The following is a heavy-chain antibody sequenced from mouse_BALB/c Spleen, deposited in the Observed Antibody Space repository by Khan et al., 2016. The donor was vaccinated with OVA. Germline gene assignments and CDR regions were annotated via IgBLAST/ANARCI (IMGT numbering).Heavy chain of an antibody. CDR3: ARRNDGGYTFAY. CDR2: ISPGCGDT. D-gene: IGHD1-2*01. Sequence: VQLQESGAELARPGASVKLSCKASGYTFTDYSINWVKQRTGQGLEWIGEISPGCGDTSYNERFKGKATLTADKSSSTAYMQLTSLTSEGGAVYLCARRNDGGYTFAYWGQGTLVTVSA. J-gene: IGHJ3*01. V-gene: IGHV1-77*01. CDR1: GYTFTDYS.